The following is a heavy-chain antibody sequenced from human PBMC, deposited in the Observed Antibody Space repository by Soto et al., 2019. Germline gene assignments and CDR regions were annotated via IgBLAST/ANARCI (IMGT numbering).Heavy chain of an antibody. CDR2: ISTSSSTI. V-gene: IGHV3-48*02. Sequence: PGGSLRLSXAASGFTFSNNMNWVRQAPGKGLEWVSYISTSSSTIYYADSVKGRFTISRDNAKNSLFLQMNSLRDEDTAVYYCARDSGEGDLSYDAFDIWGQGTMVTVSS. CDR1: GFTFSNN. D-gene: IGHD3-10*01. J-gene: IGHJ3*02. CDR3: ARDSGEGDLSYDAFDI.